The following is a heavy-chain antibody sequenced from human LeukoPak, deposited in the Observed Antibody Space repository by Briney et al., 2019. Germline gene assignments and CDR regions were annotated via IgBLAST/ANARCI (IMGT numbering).Heavy chain of an antibody. J-gene: IGHJ6*04. Sequence: SGTLSLTCAVSGGSISSSNWWSWVRQPPGKGLEWIGEIYHSGRTNYNPSLKSRVTISVDKSKNQFSLKLSSVTAADTAVYYCHCSNYYYGMDVWGKGTTVTVSS. CDR2: IYHSGRT. CDR1: GGSISSSNW. V-gene: IGHV4-4*02. CDR3: HCSNYYYGMDV. D-gene: IGHD2-2*01.